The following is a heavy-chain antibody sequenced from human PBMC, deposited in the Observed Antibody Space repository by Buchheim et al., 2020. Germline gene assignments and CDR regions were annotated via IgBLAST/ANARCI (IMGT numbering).Heavy chain of an antibody. V-gene: IGHV3-33*01. CDR2: IWYDGSNK. J-gene: IGHJ4*02. Sequence: QVQLVESGGGVVQPGRSLRLSCAASGFTFSSYGMHWVRQAPGKGLEWVAVIWYDGSNKYYADSVKGRFTISRDNSKTTLYLQMNSLRAEDTAVYYCARDSGYSSGCQDYWGQGTL. CDR3: ARDSGYSSGCQDY. CDR1: GFTFSSYG. D-gene: IGHD6-19*01.